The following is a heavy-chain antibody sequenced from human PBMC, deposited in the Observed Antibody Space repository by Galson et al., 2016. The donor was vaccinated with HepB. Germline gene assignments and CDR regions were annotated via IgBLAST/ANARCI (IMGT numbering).Heavy chain of an antibody. J-gene: IGHJ6*02. CDR3: AREDSSWYGYYGMDV. CDR1: GFTFTDYY. Sequence: SLRLSCAASGFTFTDYYMTWIRQAPGKGLEWVSYISSSGSYTNYADSVKGRFTISRDNARKSLYLQMNSLRPDDTAVYHCAREDSSWYGYYGMDVWGQGTTVTVSS. V-gene: IGHV3-11*06. CDR2: ISSSGSYT. D-gene: IGHD6-13*01.